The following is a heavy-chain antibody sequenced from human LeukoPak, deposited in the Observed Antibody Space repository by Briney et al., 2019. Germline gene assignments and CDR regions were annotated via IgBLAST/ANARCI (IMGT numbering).Heavy chain of an antibody. Sequence: PSETLSLTCTVSGGSISSYYWSWIRQPPGKGLEWIGYIYYSGSTNYNPSLKSRVTISVDTSKNQFSLKLSSVTAADTAVYYCVKGSGYPTYYFAYWGQGPLVTVSS. CDR3: VKGSGYPTYYFAY. D-gene: IGHD3-22*01. CDR1: GGSISSYY. CDR2: IYYSGST. V-gene: IGHV4-59*01. J-gene: IGHJ4*02.